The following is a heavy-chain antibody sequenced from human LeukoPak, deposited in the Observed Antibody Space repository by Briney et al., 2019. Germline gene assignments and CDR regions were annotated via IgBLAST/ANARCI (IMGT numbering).Heavy chain of an antibody. D-gene: IGHD1-26*01. CDR3: ARVRSTRAFDY. V-gene: IGHV4-4*02. CDR2: IYHSGST. J-gene: IGHJ4*02. CDR1: XLSLSSSNW. Sequence: LSLTCALSXLSLSSSNWWSWVRQPPGRGLEWIGEIYHSGSTNYNPSLKSRVTISVDKSKNQFSLKLSSVTAADTAVYYCARVRSTRAFDYWGQGTLVTVSS.